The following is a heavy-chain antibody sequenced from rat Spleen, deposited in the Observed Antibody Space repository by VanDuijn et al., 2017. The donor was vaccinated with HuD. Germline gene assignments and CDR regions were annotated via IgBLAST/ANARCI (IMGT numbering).Heavy chain of an antibody. D-gene: IGHD1-4*01. CDR3: ARVGYNFDY. Sequence: QVQLKESGPGLVKPSETLSLTCTVSGFSLTSPHVSWVRQPPGKGLEWMGAIWDDGKTAYNSSLKSRLRISRDTSKSQVFLKMNSPQTEDTATYYCARVGYNFDYWGQGVMVTVSS. J-gene: IGHJ2*01. CDR2: IWDDGKT. V-gene: IGHV2-32*01. CDR1: GFSLTSPH.